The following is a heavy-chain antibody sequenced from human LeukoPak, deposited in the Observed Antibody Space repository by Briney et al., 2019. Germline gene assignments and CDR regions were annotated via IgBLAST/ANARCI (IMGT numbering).Heavy chain of an antibody. Sequence: SETLSLTCTVSGGSVSSGSYYWSWIRQPPGKGLEWIGNIYYSGSTNYNPSLKSRVTISVDTSKNQFSLKLSSVTAADTSVYYCARAWVPYYYDSSGYRDAAVEYFQHWGQGTLVTVSS. CDR1: GGSVSSGSYY. J-gene: IGHJ1*01. D-gene: IGHD3-22*01. V-gene: IGHV4-61*01. CDR2: IYYSGST. CDR3: ARAWVPYYYDSSGYRDAAVEYFQH.